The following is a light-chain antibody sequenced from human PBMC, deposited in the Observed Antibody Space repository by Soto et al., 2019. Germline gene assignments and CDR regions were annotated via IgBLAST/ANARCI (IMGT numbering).Light chain of an antibody. Sequence: DIQMTQSPSSLSASVGDRVTITCQASQDISNYLNWDQQKPGKAPKLLIYDASNLETGVPSRFSGSGSGTDFNFTISSLQPEDIATYSCQQYDNLPPPITFGQGTRLEIK. CDR2: DAS. V-gene: IGKV1-33*01. CDR1: QDISNY. CDR3: QQYDNLPPPIT. J-gene: IGKJ5*01.